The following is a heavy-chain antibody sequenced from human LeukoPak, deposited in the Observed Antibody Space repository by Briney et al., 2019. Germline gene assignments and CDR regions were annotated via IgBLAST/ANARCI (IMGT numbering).Heavy chain of an antibody. CDR2: IRYDGSNK. CDR3: AKDPTHYRVWDYYETIGLSY. D-gene: IGHD3-22*01. Sequence: GSLRLSCAASGFTFSGYGMHWVRQAPGKGLEWVAFIRYDGSNKYYADSVKGRFTISRDNSKNTLNLHMNSLRAEDTAVYYCAKDPTHYRVWDYYETIGLSYWGQGTLVTVSS. J-gene: IGHJ4*02. CDR1: GFTFSGYG. V-gene: IGHV3-30*02.